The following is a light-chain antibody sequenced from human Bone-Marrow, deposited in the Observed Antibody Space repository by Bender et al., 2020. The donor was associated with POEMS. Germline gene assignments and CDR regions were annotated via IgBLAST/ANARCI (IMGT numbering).Light chain of an antibody. CDR3: SSITPSSGFL. CDR2: EVI. Sequence: QSALTQPASMSASPGQSITISCTGTSSDVGNYDLVSWYQQHPGKAPKLMIYEVINRPSGVPDRFSGSKSGNTASLTISGLRAEDEADYYCSSITPSSGFLFGGGTRLTVL. J-gene: IGLJ2*01. V-gene: IGLV2-14*02. CDR1: SSDVGNYDL.